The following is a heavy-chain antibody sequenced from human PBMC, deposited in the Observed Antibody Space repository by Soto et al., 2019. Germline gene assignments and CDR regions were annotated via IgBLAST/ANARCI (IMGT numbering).Heavy chain of an antibody. CDR2: ISYDGSNK. CDR3: AKDCRRYSCGYPESCFDY. D-gene: IGHD5-18*01. Sequence: GGSLRLSCAASGFTFSSYGMHWVRQAPGKGLEWVAVISYDGSNKYYADSVKGRFTISRDNSKNTLYLQMNSLRAEDTAVYYCAKDCRRYSCGYPESCFDYWGQGTLVTVSS. CDR1: GFTFSSYG. V-gene: IGHV3-30*18. J-gene: IGHJ4*02.